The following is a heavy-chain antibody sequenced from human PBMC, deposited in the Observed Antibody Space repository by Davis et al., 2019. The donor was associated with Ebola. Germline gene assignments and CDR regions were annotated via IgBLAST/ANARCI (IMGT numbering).Heavy chain of an antibody. D-gene: IGHD6-6*01. CDR2: IRGSGGST. V-gene: IGHV3-23*01. CDR3: AKEGSSSSLLFDY. J-gene: IGHJ4*02. Sequence: GESLKLSCAASGFTFSSYAMSWVRQAPGKGPEWVSAIRGSGGSTYYADSVKGRFTISRDNSKNTLYLQMNSLRAEDTAVYYCAKEGSSSSLLFDYWGQGTLVTVSS. CDR1: GFTFSSYA.